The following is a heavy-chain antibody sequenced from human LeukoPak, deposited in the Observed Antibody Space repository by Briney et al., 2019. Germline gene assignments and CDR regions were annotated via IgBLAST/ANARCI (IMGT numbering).Heavy chain of an antibody. CDR3: ARDGDTAMVSYCIDF. V-gene: IGHV4-39*02. Sequence: SETLSLTRTVSGVSISSSIYYWGCTRPPPGKGLECIGHIFYSGSSYYNPSLKGRVTISVETSKSRISLKVSSVTAADTAVYYVARDGDTAMVSYCIDFWGQGTLVTVSS. CDR1: GVSISSSIYY. CDR2: IFYSGSS. J-gene: IGHJ4*02. D-gene: IGHD5-18*01.